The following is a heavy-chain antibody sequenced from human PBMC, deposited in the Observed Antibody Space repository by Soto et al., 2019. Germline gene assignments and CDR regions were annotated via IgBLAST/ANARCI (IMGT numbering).Heavy chain of an antibody. CDR1: GGSITSGGYS. V-gene: IGHV4-30-2*01. Sequence: QLQLQESGSGLVKPSETLSLNCAVSGGSITSGGYSWGWIRQPPGQGMEWFGYMYHSGSKYYNPSLKGRVTLSLDHSRNEFSLRLNSVTAADWAVYFCASSKYDVVAGSVWFDPWGQGTLVTVSS. D-gene: IGHD2-21*01. CDR3: ASSKYDVVAGSVWFDP. CDR2: MYHSGSK. J-gene: IGHJ5*02.